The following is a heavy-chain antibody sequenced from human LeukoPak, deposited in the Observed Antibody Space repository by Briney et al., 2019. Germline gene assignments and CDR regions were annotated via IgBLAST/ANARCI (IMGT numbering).Heavy chain of an antibody. CDR1: GGSFSGYY. V-gene: IGHV4-34*01. D-gene: IGHD2-15*01. Sequence: PSETLSLTCAVYGGSFSGYYWSWIRQPPGKGLEWIGEINHSGSTNYNPSLKSRVTISVDTSKNQFSLKLSSVTAVDTAVYYCARVPIVVVAATDYFDYWGQGTLVTVSS. J-gene: IGHJ4*02. CDR3: ARVPIVVVAATDYFDY. CDR2: INHSGST.